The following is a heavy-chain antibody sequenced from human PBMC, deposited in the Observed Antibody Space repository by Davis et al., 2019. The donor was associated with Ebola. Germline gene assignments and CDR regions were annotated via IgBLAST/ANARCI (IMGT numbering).Heavy chain of an antibody. Sequence: GESLKISCAASEFTFTTYVMHWVRQAPGKGLEWVAVISYDGDNSYYADSVKGRFTISRDNAKNSLYLQMNSLRAEDTAVYYCARDRVTMVQGVIYYYYGMDVWGQGTTVTVSS. CDR3: ARDRVTMVQGVIYYYYGMDV. CDR1: EFTFTTYV. J-gene: IGHJ6*02. D-gene: IGHD3-10*01. CDR2: ISYDGDNS. V-gene: IGHV3-30-3*01.